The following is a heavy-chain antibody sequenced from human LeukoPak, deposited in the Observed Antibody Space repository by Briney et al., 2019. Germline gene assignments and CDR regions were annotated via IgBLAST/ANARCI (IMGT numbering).Heavy chain of an antibody. CDR2: IYATGST. J-gene: IGHJ4*02. D-gene: IGHD1-26*01. CDR3: ATAYSGSYYFADY. CDR1: GGSISSLPYS. Sequence: PSQTLSLTCTVSGGSISSLPYSWSWIRQPAGKGLEWIGQIYATGSTNYNPSLKSRVTISLDTSRNQFSLNLSYVTAADTAVYYCATAYSGSYYFADYWGQGILVTVSS. V-gene: IGHV4-61*09.